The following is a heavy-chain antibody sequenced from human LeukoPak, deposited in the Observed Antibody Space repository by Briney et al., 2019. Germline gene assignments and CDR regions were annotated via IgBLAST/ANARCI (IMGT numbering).Heavy chain of an antibody. CDR3: ARVLRAGQELDY. CDR1: GFTFDDYG. D-gene: IGHD1-26*01. CDR2: INWNGGST. J-gene: IGHJ4*02. Sequence: GGSLRLSCAASGFTFDDYGMSWVRQAPGKGLEWVSGINWNGGSTGHADSVKGRFTISRDNARNSLYLQMSSLRAEDTAVYYCARVLRAGQELDYWGQGTLVTVSS. V-gene: IGHV3-20*04.